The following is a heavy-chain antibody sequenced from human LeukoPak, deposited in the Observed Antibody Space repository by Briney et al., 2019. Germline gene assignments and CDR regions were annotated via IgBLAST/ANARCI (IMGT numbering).Heavy chain of an antibody. Sequence: SETLSLTCTVSGGSISSYYWSWIRQPPGKGLEWIGYIYYSGSTNYNPSLKSRVTISVDTSKNQFSLKLSSVTAAHTAVYYCARHPDYYGSGSSNWFDPWGQGTLVTVSS. CDR2: IYYSGST. J-gene: IGHJ5*02. CDR1: GGSISSYY. V-gene: IGHV4-59*01. D-gene: IGHD3-10*01. CDR3: ARHPDYYGSGSSNWFDP.